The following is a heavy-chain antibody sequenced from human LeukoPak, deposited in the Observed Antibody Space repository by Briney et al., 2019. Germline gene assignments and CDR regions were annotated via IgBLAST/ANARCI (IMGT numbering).Heavy chain of an antibody. CDR2: ISSSGSTI. V-gene: IGHV3-48*03. J-gene: IGHJ4*02. D-gene: IGHD5-12*01. CDR3: ARAYSGYGYYFDY. CDR1: GFTFSSYE. Sequence: GGSLRLSCAASGFTFSSYEMNWVRQAPGKGLEWVSYISSSGSTIYYADSVKGRFTISRDNAKNSLYLQMNSLRAEDTAVYYCARAYSGYGYYFDYWGQGTLVTVSS.